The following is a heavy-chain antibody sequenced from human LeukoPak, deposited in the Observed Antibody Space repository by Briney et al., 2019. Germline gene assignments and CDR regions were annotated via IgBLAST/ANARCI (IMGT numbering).Heavy chain of an antibody. D-gene: IGHD6-19*01. Sequence: GGSLRLSCAASGFTFSSYWMSWVRQAPGKGLEWVSGINWNGGSTGYADSVKGRFTISRDNAKNSLYLQMNSLRAEDTALYHCARAMYSSGWYGGYYYGMDVWGQGTTVTVSS. CDR2: INWNGGST. J-gene: IGHJ6*02. V-gene: IGHV3-20*01. CDR3: ARAMYSSGWYGGYYYGMDV. CDR1: GFTFSSYW.